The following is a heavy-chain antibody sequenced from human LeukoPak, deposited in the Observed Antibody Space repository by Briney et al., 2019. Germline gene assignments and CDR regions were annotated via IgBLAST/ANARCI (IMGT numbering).Heavy chain of an antibody. CDR2: ISGSGGST. D-gene: IGHD2-8*01. J-gene: IGHJ6*02. V-gene: IGHV3-23*01. CDR1: GFTFSSYA. Sequence: PGGSLRLSCAASGFTFSSYAMSWVRQAPGKGLEWVSAISGSGGSTYYADSVKGRFTISRDNAKNSLYLQMNSLRAEDTAVYYCASEVYDRSYYYYGMDVWGQGTTVTVSS. CDR3: ASEVYDRSYYYYGMDV.